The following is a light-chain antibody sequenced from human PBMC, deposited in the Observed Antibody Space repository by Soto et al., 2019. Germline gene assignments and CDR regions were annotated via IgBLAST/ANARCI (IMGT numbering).Light chain of an antibody. CDR2: GAS. CDR1: QSVSNSY. CDR3: QQYGSSPPYT. J-gene: IGKJ2*01. Sequence: EIVLTQSPGTLSLSPGERATLSCRASQSVSNSYLAWYQQKPGQAPSLLIYGASSRATGIPDRFSGSGSGTDFPLTISRLEPEDFAVYYCQQYGSSPPYTFGRGTKLEIK. V-gene: IGKV3-20*01.